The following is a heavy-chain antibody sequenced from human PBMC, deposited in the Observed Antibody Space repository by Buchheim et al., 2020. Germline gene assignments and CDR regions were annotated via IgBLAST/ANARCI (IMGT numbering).Heavy chain of an antibody. CDR2: ISGSGGST. CDR3: AKCRLRRIAVAGGAYYFDY. CDR1: GFTFSSYA. D-gene: IGHD6-19*01. J-gene: IGHJ4*02. Sequence: EVQLLESGGGLVQPGGSLRLSCAASGFTFSSYAMSWVRQAPGKGLEWVSAISGSGGSTYYADSVKGRFTISRDNSKNTLYLQMNSLRAEDTAVYYCAKCRLRRIAVAGGAYYFDYWGQGTL. V-gene: IGHV3-23*01.